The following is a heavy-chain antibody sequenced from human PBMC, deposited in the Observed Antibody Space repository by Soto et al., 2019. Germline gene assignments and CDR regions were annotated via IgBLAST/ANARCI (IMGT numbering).Heavy chain of an antibody. V-gene: IGHV6-1*01. Sequence: PSQTLSLTCAISGDSVSSNSAAWNSIRQSPSRGLEWLGRTYYRSKWYNDYAVSVKSRITINPDTSKNQFSLQLNSVTPEDTAVYYCARGRPRAATRDYYYYYGMDVWGQGTTVTVSS. CDR1: GDSVSSNSAA. J-gene: IGHJ6*01. CDR3: ARGRPRAATRDYYYYYGMDV. D-gene: IGHD5-12*01. CDR2: TYYRSKWYN.